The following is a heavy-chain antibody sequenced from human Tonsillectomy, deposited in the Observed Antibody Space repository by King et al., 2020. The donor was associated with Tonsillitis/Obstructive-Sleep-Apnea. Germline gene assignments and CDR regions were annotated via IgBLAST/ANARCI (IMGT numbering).Heavy chain of an antibody. J-gene: IGHJ4*02. D-gene: IGHD3-3*01. Sequence: EVQLLESGGGLVQPGGSLRLSCAASGFTFSSYAMSWVRQAPGKGLEWVSTISGSADITYYADSVKGRFTISRDNSKNTLYLQINSLRAEDTAVYYCAKSTIFGVVRSFDYWGQGTLVTVSS. CDR1: GFTFSSYA. CDR3: AKSTIFGVVRSFDY. V-gene: IGHV3-23*01. CDR2: ISGSADIT.